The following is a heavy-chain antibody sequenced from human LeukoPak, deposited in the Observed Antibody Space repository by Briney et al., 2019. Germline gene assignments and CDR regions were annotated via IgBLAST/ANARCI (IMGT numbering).Heavy chain of an antibody. CDR3: AKSGAAVAGHAFDI. Sequence: QPVKDLILSWSTTGLTVSNDDMHGRRQAPNKGLEWVAVISYDGSEKYFPDSVKGRFTISRDNSKNTLYLQMNSLRAEDTAVYYCAKSGAAVAGHAFDIWGQGTMVTVSS. V-gene: IGHV3-30*18. D-gene: IGHD6-19*01. CDR2: ISYDGSEK. J-gene: IGHJ3*02. CDR1: GLTVSNDD.